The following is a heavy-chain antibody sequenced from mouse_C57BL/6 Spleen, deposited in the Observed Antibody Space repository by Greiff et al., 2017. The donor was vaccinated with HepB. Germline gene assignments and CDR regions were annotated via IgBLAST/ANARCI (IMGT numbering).Heavy chain of an antibody. V-gene: IGHV1-50*01. CDR3: ARRYYGSSYGHY. J-gene: IGHJ2*01. CDR1: GYTFTSYW. Sequence: QVQLQQPGAELVKPGASVKLSCKASGYTFTSYWMQWVKQRPGQGLEWIGEIDPSDSYTNYNQKFKGKATLTVDTSSSTAYMQLSSLTSEDSAVYYCARRYYGSSYGHYWGQGTTLTVSS. CDR2: IDPSDSYT. D-gene: IGHD1-1*01.